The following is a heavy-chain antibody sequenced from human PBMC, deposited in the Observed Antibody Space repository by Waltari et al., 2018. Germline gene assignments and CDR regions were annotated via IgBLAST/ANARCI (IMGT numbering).Heavy chain of an antibody. CDR3: VRDNRWAEDGFRYFQF. CDR1: GGSVTSSHW. J-gene: IGHJ1*01. Sequence: QVQLQESGPGLVKPSGTLSLTCAVSGGSVTSSHWWSWVRQAPGKGLEWIGEMYHSGPTNYNPLRKSRVTMSLDRAKNQFSLKLSSVTAADTAVYYCVRDNRWAEDGFRYFQFWGQGTLVTVSS. D-gene: IGHD5-12*01. V-gene: IGHV4-4*02. CDR2: MYHSGPT.